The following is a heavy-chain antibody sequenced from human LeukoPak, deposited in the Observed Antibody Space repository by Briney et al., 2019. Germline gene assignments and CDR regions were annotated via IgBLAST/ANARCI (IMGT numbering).Heavy chain of an antibody. D-gene: IGHD3-9*01. J-gene: IGHJ6*02. CDR3: ARDMALRYFDYYYGMDV. CDR1: GGTFSSYA. V-gene: IGHV1-69*13. Sequence: ASVKVSCKASGGTFSSYAISWVRQAPGQGLEWMGGIIPIFGTANYAQKFQGRVTITADESTSTAYMELCRLRSEDTAVYYCARDMALRYFDYYYGMDVWGQGTTVTVSS. CDR2: IIPIFGTA.